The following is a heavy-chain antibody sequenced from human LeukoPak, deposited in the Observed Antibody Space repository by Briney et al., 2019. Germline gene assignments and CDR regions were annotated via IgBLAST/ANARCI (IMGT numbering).Heavy chain of an antibody. CDR1: GGTFSSYA. CDR3: AREIVVVPAATPDYYYYMDV. Sequence: SVTVSCKASGGTFSSYAISWVRQAPGQGLEWMGRIIPILGIANYAQKFQGRVTITADKSTSTAYMELSSLRSEDTAVYYCAREIVVVPAATPDYYYYMDVWGKGTTVTVSS. CDR2: IIPILGIA. V-gene: IGHV1-69*04. D-gene: IGHD2-2*01. J-gene: IGHJ6*03.